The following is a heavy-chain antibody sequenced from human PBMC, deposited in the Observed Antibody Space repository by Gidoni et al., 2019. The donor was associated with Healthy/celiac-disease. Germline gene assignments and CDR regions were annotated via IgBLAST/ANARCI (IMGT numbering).Heavy chain of an antibody. Sequence: QVQRVQSGAEVKKPGASVTVSCKASGYTFTSYDINWVRQATGQGLEWMGWMNPNSSNTGYAQKFQGRVTMTRNTSISTAYMELSSLRSEDTAVYYCARALAAAGYAFDIWGQGTMVTVSS. CDR3: ARALAAAGYAFDI. V-gene: IGHV1-8*01. J-gene: IGHJ3*02. D-gene: IGHD6-13*01. CDR1: GYTFTSYD. CDR2: MNPNSSNT.